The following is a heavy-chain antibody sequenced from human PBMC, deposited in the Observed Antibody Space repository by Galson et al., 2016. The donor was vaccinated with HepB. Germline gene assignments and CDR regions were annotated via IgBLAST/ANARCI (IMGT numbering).Heavy chain of an antibody. D-gene: IGHD2-15*01. CDR1: GGTFIRYA. CDR2: IIPIFGAA. V-gene: IGHV1-69*13. CDR3: ASTLTDIVTSFDY. Sequence: SVKVSCKASGGTFIRYAISWVRQAPGQGLEWMGGIIPIFGAANYAPKFQGRVTITADESTSTAYMELSSLRSEDTAVYYCASTLTDIVTSFDYWGQGTLVTVSS. J-gene: IGHJ4*02.